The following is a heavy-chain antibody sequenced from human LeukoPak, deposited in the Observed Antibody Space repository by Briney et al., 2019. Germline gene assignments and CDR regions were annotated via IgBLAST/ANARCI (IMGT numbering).Heavy chain of an antibody. CDR3: ALDSSGWSDDSFDI. J-gene: IGHJ3*02. Sequence: SETLSLTCAFSGGSISTDYWSWVRQPPGKGLEWIGYIYYSGSTNYNPSLKSRVTMSIDTSKNHFSLNLNSVTAADTAIYYCALDSSGWSDDSFDIWGQGIMVTVSS. D-gene: IGHD6-13*01. CDR2: IYYSGST. CDR1: GGSISTDY. V-gene: IGHV4-59*01.